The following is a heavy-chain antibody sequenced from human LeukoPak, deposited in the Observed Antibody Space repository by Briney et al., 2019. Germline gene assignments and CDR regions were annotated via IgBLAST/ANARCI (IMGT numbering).Heavy chain of an antibody. V-gene: IGHV4-59*08. CDR1: GGSISGYF. J-gene: IGHJ4*02. D-gene: IGHD3-10*01. CDR3: ARYGITIVRGGKYYFDS. CDR2: IHYSGST. Sequence: SETLSLTCTGSGGSISGYFWSWIRQPPGKGLEGIGYIHYSGSTNYNPSLNSRVTISVDTSKNQFSLRLSSVTAADTAVYYCARYGITIVRGGKYYFDSWGQGALVTVSS.